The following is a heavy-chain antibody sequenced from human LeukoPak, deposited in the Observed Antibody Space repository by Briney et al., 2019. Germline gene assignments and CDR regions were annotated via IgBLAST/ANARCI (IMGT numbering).Heavy chain of an antibody. Sequence: RPSVKVSCKASGGTFSSYAISWVRQAPGQGLEWMGGIIPIFGTANYAQKFQGRVTITADESTSTAYMELSSLRSEDTAVYYCARGRDERTVTTLPDYWGQGTLVTVSS. CDR3: ARGRDERTVTTLPDY. CDR2: IIPIFGTA. CDR1: GGTFSSYA. D-gene: IGHD4-17*01. J-gene: IGHJ4*02. V-gene: IGHV1-69*13.